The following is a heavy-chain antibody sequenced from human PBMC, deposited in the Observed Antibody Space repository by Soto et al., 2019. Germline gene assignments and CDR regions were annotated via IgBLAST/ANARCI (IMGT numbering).Heavy chain of an antibody. V-gene: IGHV3-30-3*01. CDR3: ARGYYGGNSAY. J-gene: IGHJ4*02. Sequence: QVQLVESGGGVVQPGRSLRLSCAASGFTFSSYAMHWVRQAPGKGLEWVAVISYDGSNKYYADSVKGRFTISRDNSKNTLYLQMNSLRAEDTAVYYCARGYYGGNSAYWGQGTLVTVSS. CDR1: GFTFSSYA. CDR2: ISYDGSNK. D-gene: IGHD4-17*01.